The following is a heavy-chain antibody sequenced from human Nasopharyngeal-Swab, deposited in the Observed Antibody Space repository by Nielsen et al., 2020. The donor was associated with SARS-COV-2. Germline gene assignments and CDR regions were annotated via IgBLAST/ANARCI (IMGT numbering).Heavy chain of an antibody. Sequence: GESLKISCAASGFTFNNAWMSWLRQAPGKGLEWVGRIYSKTDGGTTDYAAPVKDRFTISRDDSKNTLYLQMNSLKTEDTAVYYCWINCTCAKCYVPDSLGYYYMDVWGKGTTVTVSS. CDR2: IYSKTDGGTT. D-gene: IGHD2-2*01. J-gene: IGHJ6*03. CDR1: GFTFNNAW. V-gene: IGHV3-15*01. CDR3: WINCTCAKCYVPDSLGYYYMDV.